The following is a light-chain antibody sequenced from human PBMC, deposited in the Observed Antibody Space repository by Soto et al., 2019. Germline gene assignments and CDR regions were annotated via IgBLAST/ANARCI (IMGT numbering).Light chain of an antibody. J-gene: IGKJ4*01. CDR3: QQRGYWPLT. Sequence: EIVLTQSPFTLSLTPLGVWTLSFRASQSVSSYLAWYQHKPGQAPRLLIYEASIRATGVPARFSGSGSGADFTLTISGLEPEDFAVYYCQQRGYWPLTFGGGTKVDIK. CDR1: QSVSSY. CDR2: EAS. V-gene: IGKV3-11*01.